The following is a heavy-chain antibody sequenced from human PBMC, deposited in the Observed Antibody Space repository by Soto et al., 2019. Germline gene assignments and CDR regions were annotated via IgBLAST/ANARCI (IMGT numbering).Heavy chain of an antibody. J-gene: IGHJ6*03. V-gene: IGHV4-34*01. D-gene: IGHD4-4*01. Sequence: QVQLQQWGAGLLKPSETLSLTCAVYGGSFSGYYWSWIRQPPGKGLEWIGEINHSGSTNYNPSLKSRVTISVDTSKNQFYLKLSSVTAADTAVYYCARGRTYSNYWPHQRHYYYYYMDVWGKGTTVTVSS. CDR1: GGSFSGYY. CDR2: INHSGST. CDR3: ARGRTYSNYWPHQRHYYYYYMDV.